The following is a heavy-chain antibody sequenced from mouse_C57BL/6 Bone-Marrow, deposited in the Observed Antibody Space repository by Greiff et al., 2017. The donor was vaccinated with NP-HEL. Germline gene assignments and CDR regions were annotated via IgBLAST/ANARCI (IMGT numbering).Heavy chain of an antibody. CDR2: ISNGGGST. CDR3: ARQGYGNYLAWFAY. Sequence: EVKLVESGGGLVQPGGSLKLSCAASGFTFSDYYMYWVRQTPEKRLEWVAYISNGGGSTYYPDTVKGRFTISRDNAKSTLYLQMSRLKSEDTAMYYCARQGYGNYLAWFAYWGQGTLVTVSA. CDR1: GFTFSDYY. V-gene: IGHV5-12*01. D-gene: IGHD2-10*02. J-gene: IGHJ3*01.